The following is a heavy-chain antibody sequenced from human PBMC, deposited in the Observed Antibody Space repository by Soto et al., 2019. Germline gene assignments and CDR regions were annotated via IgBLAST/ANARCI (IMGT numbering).Heavy chain of an antibody. CDR2: ISPNSGTI. CDR3: EKERDSNSWPSRYV. V-gene: IGHV1-18*01. CDR1: GYTFTRNG. J-gene: IGHJ6*02. D-gene: IGHD3-22*01. Sequence: QVHLVQSGAEVKKPGASVNVSCKTSGYTFTRNGISWVRQAPGQGLEWMGWISPNSGTIKYAQKLKVRVIMNTETPTSTAYMKLRSLRYDDTAVYYCEKERDSNSWPSRYVWGPGTKVTV.